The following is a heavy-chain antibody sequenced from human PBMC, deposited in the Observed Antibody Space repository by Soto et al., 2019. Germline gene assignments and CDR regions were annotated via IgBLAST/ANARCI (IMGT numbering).Heavy chain of an antibody. V-gene: IGHV4-31*03. Sequence: QVQLQESGPGLLKPSQTLSLTCTVSGCSISSGGYYWSWIRQHPGKGLEWIGYIYYSGSTYYNPSLKSRVTISVDTTKNQFSLKLSYVTAADTAVYYCARAFPWNYRSACFDYWGQGTLVTVSS. CDR2: IYYSGST. CDR1: GCSISSGGYY. J-gene: IGHJ4*02. CDR3: ARAFPWNYRSACFDY. D-gene: IGHD1-7*01.